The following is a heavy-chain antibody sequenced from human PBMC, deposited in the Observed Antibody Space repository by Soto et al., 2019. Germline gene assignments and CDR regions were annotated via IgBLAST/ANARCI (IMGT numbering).Heavy chain of an antibody. J-gene: IGHJ6*02. CDR2: IWYDGSNK. CDR3: AREEPYYDFWSGYPELSGMDV. Sequence: PGGSLRLSCAASGFTFSSYGMHWVRQAPGKGLEWVAVIWYDGSNKYYADSVKGRFTISRDNSKNTLYLQMNSLRAEDTAVYYCAREEPYYDFWSGYPELSGMDVWGQGTTVTVSS. V-gene: IGHV3-33*01. CDR1: GFTFSSYG. D-gene: IGHD3-3*01.